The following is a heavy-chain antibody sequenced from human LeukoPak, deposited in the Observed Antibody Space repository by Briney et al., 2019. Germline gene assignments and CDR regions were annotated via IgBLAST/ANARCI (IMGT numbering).Heavy chain of an antibody. CDR3: AKEYSSSWGFDY. CDR1: GFTFDDYA. Sequence: PGGSLRLFCAASGFTFDDYAMHWVRQAPGKGLEWVSLISGDGGSTYYADSVKGRFTISRDNSKNSLYLQMNSLRTEDTALYYCAKEYSSSWGFDYWGQGTLVTVSS. D-gene: IGHD6-13*01. V-gene: IGHV3-43*02. CDR2: ISGDGGST. J-gene: IGHJ4*02.